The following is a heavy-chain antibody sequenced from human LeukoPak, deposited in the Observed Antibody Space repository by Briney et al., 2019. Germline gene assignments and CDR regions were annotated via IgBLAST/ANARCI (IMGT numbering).Heavy chain of an antibody. Sequence: PGGSLRLSCAASGFTFSSYSMNWVRQAPGKGLEWVSAISGDSRYIYYADSVKGRFTISRDNSKNTLYLQMNSLRAEDTAVYYCARQMTTVTGGYYYYYMDVWGKGTTVTVSS. V-gene: IGHV3-21*01. J-gene: IGHJ6*03. CDR1: GFTFSSYS. CDR2: ISGDSRYI. D-gene: IGHD4-11*01. CDR3: ARQMTTVTGGYYYYYMDV.